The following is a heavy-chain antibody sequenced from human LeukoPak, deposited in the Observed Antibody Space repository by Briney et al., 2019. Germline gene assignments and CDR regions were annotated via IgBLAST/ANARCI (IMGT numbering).Heavy chain of an antibody. CDR1: GYTFTSYG. CDR2: ISGYNGNT. D-gene: IGHD6-19*01. CDR3: ARDYGITMAGTGY. V-gene: IGHV1-18*04. J-gene: IGHJ4*02. Sequence: ASVKVSCKASGYTFTSYGISWGRQAPGQGLEWMGWISGYNGNTNYAQKVQGRVTMTTETSTSTAYMELRSLRSDDTAVYYCARDYGITMAGTGYWGQGTPVTVSS.